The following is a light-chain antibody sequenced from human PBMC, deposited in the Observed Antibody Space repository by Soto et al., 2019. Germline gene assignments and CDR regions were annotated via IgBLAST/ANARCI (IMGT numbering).Light chain of an antibody. V-gene: IGLV2-8*01. Sequence: QFALTQPPSASGSPGQSVTISCTGTSSDVGAYDYVSWYQQHPGKAPKLMIYEINKRPSGVPDRFSGSKSGNTASLTVSGLQAEDEADYYCAAWDDSLRGYVFGAGTKVTVL. CDR2: EIN. CDR3: AAWDDSLRGYV. CDR1: SSDVGAYDY. J-gene: IGLJ1*01.